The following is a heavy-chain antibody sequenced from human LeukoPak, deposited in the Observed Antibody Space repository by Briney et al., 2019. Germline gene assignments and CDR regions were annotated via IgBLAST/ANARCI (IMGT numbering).Heavy chain of an antibody. V-gene: IGHV4-59*01. CDR2: IYYSGST. Sequence: SETLSLTCTVSGGSISSYYWSWIRQPPGKGLEWIGYIYYSGSTNYNPSLKSRLTISVDTSKNQFSLKLSSVTAADTAVYYCARGVGVHFDYWGQGTLVTVSS. D-gene: IGHD1-26*01. CDR3: ARGVGVHFDY. J-gene: IGHJ4*02. CDR1: GGSISSYY.